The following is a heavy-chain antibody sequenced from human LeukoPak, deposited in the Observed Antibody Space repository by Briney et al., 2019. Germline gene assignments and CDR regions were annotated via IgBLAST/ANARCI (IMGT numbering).Heavy chain of an antibody. CDR3: ATGALRFLEWLLSTLRNYYYYYGMDV. D-gene: IGHD3-3*01. V-gene: IGHV1-24*01. Sequence: ASVKVSCKVSGYTLTELSMHWVRQAPGKGLEWMGGFDPEDGETIYAQKFQGRVTMTEDTSTDTAYMELSSLRSEDTAVYYCATGALRFLEWLLSTLRNYYYYYGMDVWGQGTTVTVSS. CDR2: FDPEDGET. J-gene: IGHJ6*02. CDR1: GYTLTELS.